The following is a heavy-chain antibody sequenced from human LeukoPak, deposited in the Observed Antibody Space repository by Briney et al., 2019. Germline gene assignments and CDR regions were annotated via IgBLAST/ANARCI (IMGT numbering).Heavy chain of an antibody. D-gene: IGHD3-22*01. J-gene: IGHJ3*02. Sequence: GASVKVSCKVSGYTLTELSMHWVRQAPGKGLEWMGGFDPEDGETIYAQKFQGRVTITADESTSTAYMELSSLRSEDTAVYYCARDWGYYDSSGMGAFDIWGQGTMVTVSS. CDR3: ARDWGYYDSSGMGAFDI. V-gene: IGHV1-24*01. CDR1: GYTLTELS. CDR2: FDPEDGET.